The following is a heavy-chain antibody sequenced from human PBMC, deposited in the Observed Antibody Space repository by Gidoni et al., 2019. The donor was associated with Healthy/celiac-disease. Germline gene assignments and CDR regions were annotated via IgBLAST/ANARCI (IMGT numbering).Heavy chain of an antibody. CDR1: GFTFSSYS. CDR3: ASRVRILYYYGMDV. V-gene: IGHV3-48*01. CDR2: ISSSSSTI. Sequence: EVQLVESGGGLVQPGGSLRLSCAASGFTFSSYSMNWVRQAPGKGLEWVSYISSSSSTIYYADSVKGRFTISRDNAKNSLYLQMNSLRAEDTAVYYCASRVRILYYYGMDVWGQGTTVTVSS. J-gene: IGHJ6*02. D-gene: IGHD2-15*01.